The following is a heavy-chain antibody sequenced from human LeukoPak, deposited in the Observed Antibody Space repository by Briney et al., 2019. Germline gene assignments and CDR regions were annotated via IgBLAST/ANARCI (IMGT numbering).Heavy chain of an antibody. CDR3: AKARVAVADSGIDY. V-gene: IGHV3-72*01. CDR1: GFTFSDHY. J-gene: IGHJ4*02. Sequence: AGGSLRLSCAASGFTFSDHYMDWVRQAPGKGLEWVGRTRNKANSYTTEYAASVKGRFTISRDYSKNTLYLQMNSLRPEDTAVYYCAKARVAVADSGIDYWGQGTLVTVSS. CDR2: TRNKANSYTT. D-gene: IGHD6-19*01.